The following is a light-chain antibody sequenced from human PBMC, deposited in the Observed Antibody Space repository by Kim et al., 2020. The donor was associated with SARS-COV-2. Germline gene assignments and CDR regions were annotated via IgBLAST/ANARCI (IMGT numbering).Light chain of an antibody. V-gene: IGKV1-33*01. Sequence: DIQMTQSPSYLSASVGDRVTITCQASQDISNYLNWYQQKPGKAPKLLIYDASYLETGVPSRFSGSGSGTDFTFTISSLQPEDIATYYCQQYDNLPLTFGGGTKVDIK. CDR1: QDISNY. CDR3: QQYDNLPLT. CDR2: DAS. J-gene: IGKJ4*01.